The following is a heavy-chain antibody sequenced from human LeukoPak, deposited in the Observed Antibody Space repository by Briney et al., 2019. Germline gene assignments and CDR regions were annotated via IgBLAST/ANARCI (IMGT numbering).Heavy chain of an antibody. CDR1: RFTFSSYG. CDR2: ISYDGSNK. Sequence: QTGGSLRLSCAASRFTFSSYGMHWVRQAPGKGLEWVALISYDGSNKYYADSVKGRFTISRDNSKNTLYLQMNSLRAEDTAVYYRARGVRGSSWLSFDYWGQGTLVIVSS. J-gene: IGHJ4*02. CDR3: ARGVRGSSWLSFDY. V-gene: IGHV3-30*19. D-gene: IGHD6-13*01.